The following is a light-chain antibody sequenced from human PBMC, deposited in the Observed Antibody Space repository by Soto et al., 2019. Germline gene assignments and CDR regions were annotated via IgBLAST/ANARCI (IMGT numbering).Light chain of an antibody. CDR2: KAS. Sequence: DIQMTQSPSTLSGSLGDRVTITCRASQTISSWLSCYQHKPVKAPKLLIYKASTLKSAGPSKFSGSGSGTEFTITISSLQPDDFATNSVQQYSTYTPSTFGQGTKVDI. CDR1: QTISSW. J-gene: IGKJ1*01. CDR3: QQYSTYTPST. V-gene: IGKV1-5*03.